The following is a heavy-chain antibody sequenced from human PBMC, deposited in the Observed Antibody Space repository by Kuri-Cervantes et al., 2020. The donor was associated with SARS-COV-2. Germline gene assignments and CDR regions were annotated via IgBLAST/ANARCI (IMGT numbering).Heavy chain of an antibody. CDR1: RYSIGSGYY. D-gene: IGHD1-20*01. CDR2: IYHSGST. CDR3: ASRSASLTELYYFDY. V-gene: IGHV4-38-2*01. Sequence: GSLRLSCAVSRYSIGSGYYWGWIRQPPGKGLEWIGSIYHSGSTYYNPSLKSRVTISVDTSKNQFSLKLSSVTAADTAVYYCASRSASLTELYYFDYWGQGTLVTVSS. J-gene: IGHJ4*02.